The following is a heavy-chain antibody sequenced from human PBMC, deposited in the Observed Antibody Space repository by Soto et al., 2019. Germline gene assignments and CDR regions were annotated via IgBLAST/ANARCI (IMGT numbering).Heavy chain of an antibody. J-gene: IGHJ4*02. V-gene: IGHV5-51*01. CDR3: VRQLYYTQEIRDY. CDR2: IYPGDSDI. CDR1: GYSFTGYW. Sequence: GESLKISCKASGYSFTGYWIGWVRQMPGKGLEWMGIIYPGDSDIRYSPSFQGQVTISADKSINTAYLQWSSLKASDTAMYYCVRQLYYTQEIRDYWGQGTLVTVSS. D-gene: IGHD1-26*01.